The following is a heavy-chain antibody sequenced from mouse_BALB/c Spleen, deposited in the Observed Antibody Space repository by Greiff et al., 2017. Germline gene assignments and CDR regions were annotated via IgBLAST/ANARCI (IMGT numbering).Heavy chain of an antibody. CDR3: ANWDGGFAY. CDR2: IDPANGNT. J-gene: IGHJ3*01. D-gene: IGHD4-1*01. CDR1: GFNIKDTY. V-gene: IGHV14-3*02. Sequence: EVQRVESGAELVKPGASVKLSCTASGFNIKDTYMHWVKQRPEQGLEWIGRIDPANGNTKYDPKFQGKATITADTSSNTAYLQLSSLTSEDTAVYYCANWDGGFAYWGQGTLVTVSA.